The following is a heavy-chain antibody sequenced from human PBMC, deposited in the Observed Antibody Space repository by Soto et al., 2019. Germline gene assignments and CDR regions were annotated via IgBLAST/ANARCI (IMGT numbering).Heavy chain of an antibody. V-gene: IGHV1-2*04. D-gene: IGHD5-12*01. CDR2: INPNSGGT. CDR3: ARDHIVATTPYYYYYYVMDV. CDR1: GYTFTGYY. J-gene: IGHJ6*02. Sequence: QVQLVQSGAEVKKPGASVKVSCKASGYTFTGYYMHWVRQAPGQGLEWMGWINPNSGGTNYAQKFQGWVTMTRDTSISTAYMERSRLRSDDTAVYYCARDHIVATTPYYYYYYVMDVWGQGTTVTVSS.